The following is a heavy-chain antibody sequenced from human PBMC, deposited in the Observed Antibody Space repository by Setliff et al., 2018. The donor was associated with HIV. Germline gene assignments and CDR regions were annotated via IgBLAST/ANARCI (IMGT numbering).Heavy chain of an antibody. CDR2: IIPPDGVA. CDR1: GVSFSKHA. V-gene: IGHV1-69*10. D-gene: IGHD4-4*01. J-gene: IGHJ4*02. CDR3: ARGDHSNYRLLQNDY. Sequence: SVKVSCKASGVSFSKHAISWGRQAPGQGREWLGGIIPPDGVADYAQKFQGRVTITADKFTSTAYLGVNSLRSEDTAVYYCARGDHSNYRLLQNDYWGQGTLVTVSS.